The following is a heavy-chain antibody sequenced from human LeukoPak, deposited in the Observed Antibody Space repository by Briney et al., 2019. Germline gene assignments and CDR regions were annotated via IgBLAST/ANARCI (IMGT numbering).Heavy chain of an antibody. V-gene: IGHV3-30*02. D-gene: IGHD3-22*01. CDR2: IQYDGSNQ. Sequence: PGGSLRLSCAASPFTFSSYGMHWVRQAPGKGLEWVAYIQYDGSNQQYADSVKGRFSISRDSSKNTLYLQMNSLRDEDTAVYYCAKDSGRYYDSSGYGTWGQGTLVTVSS. CDR3: AKDSGRYYDSSGYGT. CDR1: PFTFSSYG. J-gene: IGHJ4*02.